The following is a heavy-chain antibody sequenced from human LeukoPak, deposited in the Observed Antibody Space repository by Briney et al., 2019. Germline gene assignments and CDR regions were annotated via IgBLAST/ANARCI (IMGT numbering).Heavy chain of an antibody. V-gene: IGHV3-23*01. Sequence: GGSLRLSCAASGFTFSNYAMSWVRQAPGKGLEWVSSISGSRGTTYYADSVKGRFTISRDNSKNTLYLQMNGLRAEDTAVYYCAKGVTIFGVPPRYYFDYWGQGTLVTVSS. CDR2: ISGSRGTT. CDR3: AKGVTIFGVPPRYYFDY. CDR1: GFTFSNYA. D-gene: IGHD3-3*01. J-gene: IGHJ4*02.